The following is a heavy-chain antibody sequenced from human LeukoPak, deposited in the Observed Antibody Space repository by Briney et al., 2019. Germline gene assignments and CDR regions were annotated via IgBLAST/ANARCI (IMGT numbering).Heavy chain of an antibody. CDR3: AKDTRVTYDSSGPDY. CDR1: GFTFSNYA. J-gene: IGHJ4*02. V-gene: IGHV3-30-3*01. D-gene: IGHD3-22*01. Sequence: PGGSLRLSCAASGFTFSNYAMHWVRQAPGTGREWVAVISYDGNNKYYADSVRGRFTISRDNSKNTLYLQMNSLRAEDTAVYYCAKDTRVTYDSSGPDYWGQGTLVTVSS. CDR2: ISYDGNNK.